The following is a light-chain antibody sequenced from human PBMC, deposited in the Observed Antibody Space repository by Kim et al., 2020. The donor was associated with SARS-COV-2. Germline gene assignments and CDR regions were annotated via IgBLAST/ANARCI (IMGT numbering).Light chain of an antibody. CDR2: DDS. CDR3: QVWDSSSKHVV. J-gene: IGLJ2*01. V-gene: IGLV3-21*03. CDR1: NIRSKS. Sequence: SYELTQPPSLSVAPGKTASFSCEGNNIRSKSVHWYQQKPGQAPVLVVNDDSDRPSGIPERFSGSNSGNTATLTISRVEAGDEADYYCQVWDSSSKHVVFGGGTQLTVL.